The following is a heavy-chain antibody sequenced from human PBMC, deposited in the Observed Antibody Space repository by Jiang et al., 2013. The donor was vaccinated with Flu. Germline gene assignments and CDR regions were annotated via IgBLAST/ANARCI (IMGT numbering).Heavy chain of an antibody. CDR1: GGSISSGDYY. V-gene: IGHV4-30-4*08. CDR3: AREVRAGSGSYSRFDY. D-gene: IGHD3-10*01. J-gene: IGHJ4*02. CDR2: IYYSGST. Sequence: VKPSQTLSLTCTVSGGSISSGDYYWSWIRQPPGKGLEWIGYIYYSGSTYYNPSLKSRVTISVDTSKNQFSLKLSSVTAADTAVYYCAREVRAGSGSYSRFDYWGQGTLVTVSS.